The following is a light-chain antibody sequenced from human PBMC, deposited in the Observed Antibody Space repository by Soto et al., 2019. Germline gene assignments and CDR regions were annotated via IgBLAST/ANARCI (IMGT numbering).Light chain of an antibody. CDR1: SSNIGAGYD. CDR2: GNS. Sequence: QSVLTQPPSVSGAPGQRVTISCTGNSSNIGAGYDVHWYQQPPGTAPKLLIYGNSNRPSGVPDRFSGSKSGTSASLAITGLQAEDEADYYCQSYDSSLSPYVFGTGTKVTVL. CDR3: QSYDSSLSPYV. V-gene: IGLV1-40*01. J-gene: IGLJ1*01.